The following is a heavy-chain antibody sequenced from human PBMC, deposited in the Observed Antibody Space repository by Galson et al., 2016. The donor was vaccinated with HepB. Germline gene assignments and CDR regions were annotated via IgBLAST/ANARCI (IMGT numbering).Heavy chain of an antibody. Sequence: SLRLSCAASGFPFNIYSMNWVRQAPGKGLEWVAVISYDGSNKYYADSVKGRFTISRDNSKNTLYLQMNSLRAEDTAVYYCARDTRPYSNLRHGMDVWGQGTTVTVSS. J-gene: IGHJ6*02. CDR2: ISYDGSNK. CDR3: ARDTRPYSNLRHGMDV. V-gene: IGHV3-30*03. CDR1: GFPFNIYS. D-gene: IGHD4-11*01.